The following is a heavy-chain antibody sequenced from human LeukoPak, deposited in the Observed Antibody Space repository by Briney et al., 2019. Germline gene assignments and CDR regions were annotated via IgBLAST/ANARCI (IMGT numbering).Heavy chain of an antibody. J-gene: IGHJ4*02. Sequence: ASVKVSCKASGGTFSSYAISWVRQAPGQRLEWMGWINAGNGNTKYSQKFQGRVTITRDTSASTAYMELSSLRSEDTAVYYCARGAGYYYGSGSYLHPDYWGQGTLVTVSS. CDR3: ARGAGYYYGSGSYLHPDY. CDR2: INAGNGNT. CDR1: GGTFSSYA. V-gene: IGHV1-3*01. D-gene: IGHD3-10*01.